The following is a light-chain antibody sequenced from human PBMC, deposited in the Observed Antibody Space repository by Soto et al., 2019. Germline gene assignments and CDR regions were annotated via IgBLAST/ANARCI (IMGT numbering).Light chain of an antibody. J-gene: IGKJ4*01. CDR1: QSINSY. Sequence: DIQMTQSPSSLSASVGARVTITCRASQSINSYLNWYQQKPGKAPKLLISAASSLQSGVPSRFSGSGSGTDFTLTISSLQPEDFATYSCQQSYSTPTFGGGTKVEIK. CDR3: QQSYSTPT. CDR2: AAS. V-gene: IGKV1-39*01.